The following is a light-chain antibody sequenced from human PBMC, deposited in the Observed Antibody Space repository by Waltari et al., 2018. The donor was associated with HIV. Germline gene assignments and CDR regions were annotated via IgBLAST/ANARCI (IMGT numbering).Light chain of an antibody. CDR1: QSISSY. Sequence: DIQMTQSPSPLSASIGDRVTITCRASQSISSYLNWYQQKPGKAPKLLIYGASTLQSGVPSNFSGSGSGTDFTLISSSLQPEDFATYYCQQSYTTPRTFGQGTKLEIK. J-gene: IGKJ2*01. CDR3: QQSYTTPRT. V-gene: IGKV1-39*01. CDR2: GAS.